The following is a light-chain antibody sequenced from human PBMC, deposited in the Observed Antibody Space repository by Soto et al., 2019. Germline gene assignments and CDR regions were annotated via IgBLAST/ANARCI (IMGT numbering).Light chain of an antibody. J-gene: IGKJ3*01. Sequence: EIVMTQSPATLSVSPGERATLSCRASQSVSGNLAWYQQKPGQAPRLLIYAASTRATGIPARFSGSGSGPEFTLTISSLQSEDFAAYYCQQYNNWPPITFGPGTKVDIK. CDR1: QSVSGN. CDR2: AAS. V-gene: IGKV3-15*01. CDR3: QQYNNWPPIT.